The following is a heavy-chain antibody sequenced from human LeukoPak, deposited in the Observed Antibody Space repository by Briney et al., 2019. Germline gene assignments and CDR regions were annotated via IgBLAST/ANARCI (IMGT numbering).Heavy chain of an antibody. D-gene: IGHD3-22*01. CDR1: GFTFSSYW. CDR3: ARAPLRITMIIPLGDAFDI. V-gene: IGHV3-7*01. J-gene: IGHJ3*02. CDR2: IKQDGSEK. Sequence: GGSLRLSCAASGFTFSSYWMSWVRQAPGKGLEWVANIKQDGSEKSYVDSVKGRFTISRDNAKNSLYLQMYSLRAEDTAVYYCARAPLRITMIIPLGDAFDIWGQGTMVTVSS.